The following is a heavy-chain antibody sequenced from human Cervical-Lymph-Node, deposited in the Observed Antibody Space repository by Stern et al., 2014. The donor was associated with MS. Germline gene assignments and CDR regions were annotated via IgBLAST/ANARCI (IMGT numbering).Heavy chain of an antibody. V-gene: IGHV3-30*07. CDR3: ARDRASSRAGGGMDV. CDR1: GFTFNSYA. CDR2: ISYDGANI. J-gene: IGHJ6*02. D-gene: IGHD6-6*01. Sequence: AQLVESGGGVVQPGRSLRLSCAASGFTFNSYAMHWVRQAPGKGLEWVAVISYDGANIYYADSLKGRFTIPRGHPRNTLSLQMNSLRVDDTAAYYCARDRASSRAGGGMDVWGQGTTVTVSS.